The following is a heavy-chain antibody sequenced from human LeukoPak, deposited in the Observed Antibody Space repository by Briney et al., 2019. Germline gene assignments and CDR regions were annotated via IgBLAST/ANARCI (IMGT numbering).Heavy chain of an antibody. CDR2: ISGSGGST. CDR1: GFTFSSYA. Sequence: GGSLRLSCAASGFTFSSYAMSWVRQAPGKGLEWVSSISGSGGSTYYADSVKGRFTISRDNSKNTLYLQMNSLRAEDTAVYYCARDGYSYGRYYFDYWGQGTLVTVSS. J-gene: IGHJ4*02. CDR3: ARDGYSYGRYYFDY. V-gene: IGHV3-23*01. D-gene: IGHD5-18*01.